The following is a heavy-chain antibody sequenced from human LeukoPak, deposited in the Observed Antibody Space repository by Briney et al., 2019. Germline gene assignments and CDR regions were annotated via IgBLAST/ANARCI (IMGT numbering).Heavy chain of an antibody. D-gene: IGHD3-22*01. CDR3: ARDLPDSSGYFWPNAFDI. V-gene: IGHV3-21*01. Sequence: GGSLRLSCAASGFTFSSYSMNWVRQAPGKGLEWVSSISSSSSYIYYADSVKGRFTISRDNAKNSLYLQMNSLRAEDTAVYYCARDLPDSSGYFWPNAFDIWGQGTMVTVSS. CDR1: GFTFSSYS. CDR2: ISSSSSYI. J-gene: IGHJ3*02.